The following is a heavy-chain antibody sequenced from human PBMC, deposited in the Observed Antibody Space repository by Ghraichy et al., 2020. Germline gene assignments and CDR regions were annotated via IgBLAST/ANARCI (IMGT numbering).Heavy chain of an antibody. Sequence: GGSLRLSCAASGFTVSSNYMSWVRQAPGKGLEWVSIIYSGGSTYYADSVKGRFTISRDNSKNTLYLQMNSLRAEDTAVYYCTRVRYDSAAYRTYYFDYWGQGSLVTVSS. CDR2: IYSGGST. J-gene: IGHJ4*02. CDR3: TRVRYDSAAYRTYYFDY. D-gene: IGHD3-22*01. CDR1: GFTVSSNY. V-gene: IGHV3-53*01.